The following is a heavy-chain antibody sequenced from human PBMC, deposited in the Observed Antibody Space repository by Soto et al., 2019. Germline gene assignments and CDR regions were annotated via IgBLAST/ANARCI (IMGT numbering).Heavy chain of an antibody. CDR1: GYTFTSYD. D-gene: IGHD3-22*01. CDR3: ARGGYYDSGRGGLGDY. CDR2: MNPNSGNT. V-gene: IGHV1-8*01. Sequence: QVQLVQSGAEVKKPGASVKVSCKASGYTFTSYDINWVRQATGQGLEWMGWMNPNSGNTGYAQKFQGTVTMARNTSISTAYMALSSPRYEDTAVYYCARGGYYDSGRGGLGDYWGQGTLVTVSS. J-gene: IGHJ4*02.